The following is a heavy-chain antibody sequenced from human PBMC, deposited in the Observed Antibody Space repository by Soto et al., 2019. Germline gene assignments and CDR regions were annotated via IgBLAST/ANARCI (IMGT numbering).Heavy chain of an antibody. CDR2: ISYDGSNK. V-gene: IGHV3-30-3*01. D-gene: IGHD5-12*01. Sequence: GGSLRLSCAASGFTFSSYAMHWVRQAPGKGLEWVAAISYDGSNKYYADSVKGRFTISRDNSKNTLYLQMNSLRAEYTAVYYCATPTRVGYAFDYWGQGTLVTVSS. CDR1: GFTFSSYA. CDR3: ATPTRVGYAFDY. J-gene: IGHJ4*02.